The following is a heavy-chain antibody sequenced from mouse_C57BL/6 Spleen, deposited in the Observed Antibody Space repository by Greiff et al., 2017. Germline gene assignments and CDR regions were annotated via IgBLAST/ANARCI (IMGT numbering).Heavy chain of an antibody. D-gene: IGHD4-1*01. CDR3: ARGGLGRTWFAY. CDR2: ISDGGSYT. CDR1: GFTFSSYA. Sequence: EVKLMESGGGLVKPGGSLKLSCAASGFTFSSYAMSWVRQTPEKRLEWVATISDGGSYTYYPDNVKGRFTISRDNAKNNLYLQMSHLKSEDTAMYYWARGGLGRTWFAYWGQGTLVTVSA. J-gene: IGHJ3*01. V-gene: IGHV5-4*03.